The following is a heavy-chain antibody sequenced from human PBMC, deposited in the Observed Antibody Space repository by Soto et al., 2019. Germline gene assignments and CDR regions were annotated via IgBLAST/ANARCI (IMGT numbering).Heavy chain of an antibody. V-gene: IGHV3-7*01. CDR1: GFTFSSYW. CDR3: ARDRPVAVEYYYYYYMDV. J-gene: IGHJ6*03. CDR2: IKQDGSEK. Sequence: GGSLRLSCAASGFTFSSYWMSWVRQAPGKGLEWVANIKQDGSEKYYVDSVKGRFTISRDNAKNSLYLQVNSLRAEDTAVYFCARDRPVAVEYYYYYYMDVWGKGTTVTVSS. D-gene: IGHD6-19*01.